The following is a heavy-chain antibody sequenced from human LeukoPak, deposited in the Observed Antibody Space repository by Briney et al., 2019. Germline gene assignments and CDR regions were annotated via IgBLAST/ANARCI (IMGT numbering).Heavy chain of an antibody. Sequence: PSETLSLTCTVSGGSISSGGYYWSWIRQHPGKGLEWIGYIYYSRSTYYNPSLKSRVTISVDTSKNQFSLKLSSVTAADTAVYYCASGQDYYYYYMDVWGKGTTVTVSS. CDR3: ASGQDYYYYYMDV. V-gene: IGHV4-31*03. CDR1: GGSISSGGYY. CDR2: IYYSRST. J-gene: IGHJ6*03.